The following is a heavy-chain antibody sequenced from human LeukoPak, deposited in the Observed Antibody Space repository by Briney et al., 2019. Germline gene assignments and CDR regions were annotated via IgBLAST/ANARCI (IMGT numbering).Heavy chain of an antibody. D-gene: IGHD3-9*01. CDR3: ARVNYDILTGYYYYFDY. V-gene: IGHV4-30-4*01. CDR1: GGSISSGDYY. J-gene: IGHJ4*02. Sequence: SETLSLTCTVSGGSISSGDYYWSWIRQPPGKGLEWIGYIYYSGSTYYNPSLKSRVTISVDTSKNQFSLKLSSVTAADTAVYYCARVNYDILTGYYYYFDYWGQGTLVTVSS. CDR2: IYYSGST.